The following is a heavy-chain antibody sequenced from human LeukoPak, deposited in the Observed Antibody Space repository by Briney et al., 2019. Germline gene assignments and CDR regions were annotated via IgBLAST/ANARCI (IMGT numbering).Heavy chain of an antibody. D-gene: IGHD1-14*01. CDR3: AKGGEPSYYYYYMDV. J-gene: IGHJ6*03. V-gene: IGHV3-33*06. Sequence: GGSLRLSCAASGFTFSSYSMNWVRQAPGKGLEWVAVIWYDGSNKYYADSVKGRFTISRDNSKNTLYLQMNSLRAEDTAVYYCAKGGEPSYYYYYMDVWGKGTTVTVSS. CDR2: IWYDGSNK. CDR1: GFTFSSYS.